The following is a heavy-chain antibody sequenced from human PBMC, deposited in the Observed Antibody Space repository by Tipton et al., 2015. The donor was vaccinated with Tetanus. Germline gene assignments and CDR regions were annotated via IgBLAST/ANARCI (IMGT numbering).Heavy chain of an antibody. J-gene: IGHJ3*02. CDR3: ARELDYDSSGYYSLDAFDI. CDR2: IKQDGSEK. D-gene: IGHD3-22*01. V-gene: IGHV3-7*01. CDR1: GFTFSSYW. Sequence: LRLSCAASGFTFSSYWMSWVRQAPGKGLEWVANIKQDGSEKYYVDSVKGRFTISRDNAKNSLYLQINSLRAEDTAVYCCARELDYDSSGYYSLDAFDIWGQGTMVTVSS.